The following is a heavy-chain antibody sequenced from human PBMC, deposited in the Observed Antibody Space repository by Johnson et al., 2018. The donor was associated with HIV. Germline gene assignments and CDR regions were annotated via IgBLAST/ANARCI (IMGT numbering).Heavy chain of an antibody. D-gene: IGHD1-26*01. CDR2: ISYDVSTK. V-gene: IGHV3-30*04. CDR1: GFTFSSYA. CDR3: ARGGGRWGIDAFDI. Sequence: QVQLVESGGGVVQPGRSLRLSCAASGFTFSSYAMHWVRQAPGKGLQWVAVISYDVSTKYYAESVNGRFTISRDNSKNTLYLQMNSLRVEDTAVYYCARGGGRWGIDAFDIWGQGTMVTVSS. J-gene: IGHJ3*02.